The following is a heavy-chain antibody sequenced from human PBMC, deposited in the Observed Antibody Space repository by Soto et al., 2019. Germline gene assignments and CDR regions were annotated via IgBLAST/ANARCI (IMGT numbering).Heavy chain of an antibody. Sequence: QVQLVQSGAEVKKPGSSVKVSCKASGGTFSTHAISWVRQAPGQGLEWPGGIIPTLGTPNYAQKFQGRVTVTADEYTSTAYMELSRLTSEDTAVYYCARAAFRSGYYGYYYGMDVWGQGTAVNV. CDR3: ARAAFRSGYYGYYYGMDV. V-gene: IGHV1-69*01. J-gene: IGHJ6*02. CDR1: GGTFSTHA. CDR2: IIPTLGTP. D-gene: IGHD3-3*01.